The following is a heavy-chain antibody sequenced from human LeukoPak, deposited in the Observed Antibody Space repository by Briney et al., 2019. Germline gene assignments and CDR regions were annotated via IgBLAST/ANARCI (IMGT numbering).Heavy chain of an antibody. CDR2: IIPIFGIA. V-gene: IGHV1-69*04. J-gene: IGHJ4*02. Sequence: GSSVKVSCKASGGTFSSYAISWVRQAPGQGLEWMGRIIPIFGIANYAQKFQGRVTITADKSTSTAYMELSSLRPEDTAVYYCAREDGDRSTSDYFDYWGQGTLVTVSS. D-gene: IGHD4-17*01. CDR1: GGTFSSYA. CDR3: AREDGDRSTSDYFDY.